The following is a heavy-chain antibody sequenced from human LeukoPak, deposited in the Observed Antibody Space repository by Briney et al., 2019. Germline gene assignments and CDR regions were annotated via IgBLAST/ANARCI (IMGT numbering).Heavy chain of an antibody. J-gene: IGHJ5*02. D-gene: IGHD1-26*01. CDR3: ARSTDIVGATNWFDP. CDR1: GYTFTSYD. V-gene: IGHV1-8*01. Sequence: ASVKVSCKASGYTFTSYDINWVRQATGQGLEWMGWMNPNSGNTGYAQKFQGRVTMTRNTSVSTAYMELSRLRSDDTAVYYCARSTDIVGATNWFDPWGQGTLVTVSS. CDR2: MNPNSGNT.